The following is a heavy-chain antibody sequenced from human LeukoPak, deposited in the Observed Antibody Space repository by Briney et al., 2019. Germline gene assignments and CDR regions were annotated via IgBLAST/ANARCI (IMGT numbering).Heavy chain of an antibody. J-gene: IGHJ6*03. CDR3: AKDMGLAASPGRGPYYYYMDV. CDR2: SRGNGGRA. Sequence: PGGSLRLSCAASGFIFSTYAMSWVRQAPGKGLEWVSASRGNGGRADYADSVEGRFTTSRDNSKNTIYLQMNSLRAEDTAVYFCAKDMGLAASPGRGPYYYYMDVWGKGTTVTVSS. CDR1: GFIFSTYA. D-gene: IGHD6-13*01. V-gene: IGHV3-23*01.